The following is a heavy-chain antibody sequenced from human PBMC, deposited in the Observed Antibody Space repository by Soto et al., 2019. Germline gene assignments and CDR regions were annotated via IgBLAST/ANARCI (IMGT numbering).Heavy chain of an antibody. J-gene: IGHJ4*02. CDR1: GGSISSYY. CDR2: IYYSGST. V-gene: IGHV4-59*01. D-gene: IGHD3-3*01. Sequence: SETLSLTCTVSGGSISSYYWSWIRQPPGKGLEWIGYIYYSGSTNYNPSLKSRVTISVDTSKNQFSLKLSSVTAADTAVYYCARARYDFWSGLPYYFDYWGQGTLVTVSS. CDR3: ARARYDFWSGLPYYFDY.